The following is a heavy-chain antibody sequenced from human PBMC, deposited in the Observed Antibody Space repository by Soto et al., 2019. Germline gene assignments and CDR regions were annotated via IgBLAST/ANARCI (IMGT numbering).Heavy chain of an antibody. CDR3: ARALRGDWLRSV. Sequence: ASVKVSCKASGYTFTSYYMHWVRQAPRQGLEWMGIINPSGGSTSYAQKFQGRVTMTRDTSTSTVYMELSSLRSEDTAVYYCARALRGDWLRSVWGQGTLVTVSS. D-gene: IGHD5-12*01. CDR1: GYTFTSYY. J-gene: IGHJ4*02. CDR2: INPSGGST. V-gene: IGHV1-46*01.